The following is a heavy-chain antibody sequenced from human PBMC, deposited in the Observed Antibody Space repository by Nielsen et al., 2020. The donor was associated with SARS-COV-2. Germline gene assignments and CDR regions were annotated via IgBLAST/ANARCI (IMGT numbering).Heavy chain of an antibody. CDR1: GFTFSSYW. J-gene: IGHJ4*02. V-gene: IGHV3-9*01. CDR3: AKDPSGYSGNFDY. Sequence: SLKISCAASGFTFSSYWMSWVRQAPGKGLEWVSGISWNSGSIGYADSVKGRFTISRDNAKNSLYLQMNSLRAEDTALYYCAKDPSGYSGNFDYWGQGTLVTVSS. D-gene: IGHD3-22*01. CDR2: ISWNSGSI.